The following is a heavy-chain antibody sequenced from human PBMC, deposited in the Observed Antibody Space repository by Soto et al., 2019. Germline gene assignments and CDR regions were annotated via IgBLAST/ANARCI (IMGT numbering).Heavy chain of an antibody. CDR1: GGTFSSYA. V-gene: IGHV1-69*01. Sequence: QVQLVQSGAEVKKPGSSVKVSCKASGGTFSSYAISWVRQAPGQGLEWMGDIIPLFSTANYAQRFQGRVTITADESTSTAYMGLSSLRSDDTAVYYCASGNSATVGGVTVYYYYGMDVWGQGTTVTVSS. CDR3: ASGNSATVGGVTVYYYYGMDV. CDR2: IIPLFSTA. J-gene: IGHJ6*02. D-gene: IGHD3-16*02.